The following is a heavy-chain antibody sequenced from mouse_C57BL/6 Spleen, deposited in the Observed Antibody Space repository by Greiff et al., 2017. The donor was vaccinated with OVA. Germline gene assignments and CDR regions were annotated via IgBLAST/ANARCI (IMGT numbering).Heavy chain of an antibody. V-gene: IGHV1-4*01. CDR1: GYTFTSYT. J-gene: IGHJ2*01. Sequence: QVQLQQSGAELARPGASVKMSCKASGYTFTSYTMPWVKQRPGQGLEWIGYITPSSGYTKYNQKFKDQATLTADKSSSTAYMQLSSLTSEDSAGYYCERYGLDYWGQGTTLTVSS. CDR3: ERYGLDY. D-gene: IGHD1-1*02. CDR2: ITPSSGYT.